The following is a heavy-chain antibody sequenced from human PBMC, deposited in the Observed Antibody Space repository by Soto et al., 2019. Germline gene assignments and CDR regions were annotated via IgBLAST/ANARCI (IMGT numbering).Heavy chain of an antibody. D-gene: IGHD4-4*01. CDR3: AREGTVNYYYYMDV. J-gene: IGHJ6*03. CDR1: GFTFSSYS. V-gene: IGHV3-48*01. Sequence: EVQLVESGGGLVQPGGSLRLSCAASGFTFSSYSMNWVRQAPGKGLEWVSYISSSSSTIYYADSVKGRFTISRDNAKNSLYLQMNSLRAEDTAVYYCAREGTVNYYYYMDVWGKGPRSPSP. CDR2: ISSSSSTI.